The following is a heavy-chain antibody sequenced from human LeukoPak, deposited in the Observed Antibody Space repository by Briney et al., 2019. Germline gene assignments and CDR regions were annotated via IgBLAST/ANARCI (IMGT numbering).Heavy chain of an antibody. D-gene: IGHD2-15*01. J-gene: IGHJ4*02. CDR2: ISGSGGST. Sequence: GSLSLSFAASGFTFISYAMSWVRPAPGKGLEWVSAISGSGGSTYYADSVKGRFTISRDNSKNTLYLQMNSLRAEDTAVYYCAKGSGVVVVAAITFDYWGQGTLVTVSS. CDR3: AKGSGVVVVAAITFDY. CDR1: GFTFISYA. V-gene: IGHV3-23*01.